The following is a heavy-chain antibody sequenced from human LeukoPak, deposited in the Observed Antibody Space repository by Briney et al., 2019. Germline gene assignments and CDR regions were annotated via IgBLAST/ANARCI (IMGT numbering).Heavy chain of an antibody. J-gene: IGHJ3*02. CDR2: IYYSGST. Sequence: PSQTLSLTCAVSGDSISSGGYYWSWIRQHPGKGLEWIGYIYYSGSTYYNPSLKSRVTISVDTSKNQFSLKLSSVTAADTALYYCARDSVTSDAFDIWGQGTMVTVSS. CDR3: ARDSVTSDAFDI. V-gene: IGHV4-31*11. CDR1: GDSISSGGYY. D-gene: IGHD2-21*02.